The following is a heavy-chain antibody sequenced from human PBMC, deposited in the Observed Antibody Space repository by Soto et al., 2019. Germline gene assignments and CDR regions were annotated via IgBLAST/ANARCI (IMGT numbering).Heavy chain of an antibody. D-gene: IGHD3-22*01. CDR3: ARDVAYDSSGYYHKFDY. V-gene: IGHV4-59*01. J-gene: IGHJ4*02. CDR1: GASISSYF. CDR2: IYYSGDT. Sequence: PSETLSLTCTVSGASISSYFWSWIRQSPGKGLEWIGYIYYSGDTNYNPSLKSRITISADTSKNQFSLKLSSVTAADTAVYYCARDVAYDSSGYYHKFDYWGQGTLVTVSS.